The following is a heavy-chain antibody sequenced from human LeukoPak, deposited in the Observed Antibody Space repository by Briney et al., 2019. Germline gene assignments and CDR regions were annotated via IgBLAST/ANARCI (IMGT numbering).Heavy chain of an antibody. J-gene: IGHJ6*02. CDR2: TYPGDSDT. CDR1: GYSFTSYW. V-gene: IGHV5-51*01. D-gene: IGHD6-13*01. Sequence: PGESLKISCKGSGYSFTSYWIGWVRQMPGKGLEWMGITYPGDSDTRYSPSFQGQVTISADKSISTAYLQWSSLKASDTAMYYCATSNIAAAGRRNYYYGMDVWGQGTTVTVSS. CDR3: ATSNIAAAGRRNYYYGMDV.